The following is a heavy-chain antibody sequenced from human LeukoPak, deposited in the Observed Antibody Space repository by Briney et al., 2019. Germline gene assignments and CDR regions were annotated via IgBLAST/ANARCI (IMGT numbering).Heavy chain of an antibody. CDR2: ISDSGGDK. Sequence: GVSLRLSCAASGLTFSRYGFHWVRQAPGKGLEWVAFISDSGGDKWFGDSVKGRFTISRDKSKNTVNLQMSSLRVEDTALYYCARDGGSESYAFDYWGQETLVTVSS. V-gene: IGHV3-30*02. D-gene: IGHD3-10*01. J-gene: IGHJ4*02. CDR3: ARDGGSESYAFDY. CDR1: GLTFSRYG.